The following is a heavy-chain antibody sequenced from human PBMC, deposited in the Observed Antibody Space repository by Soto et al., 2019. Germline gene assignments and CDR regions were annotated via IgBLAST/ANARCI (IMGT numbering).Heavy chain of an antibody. CDR2: ISAYNGNT. Sequence: ASVKVSCKASGGTFSSDAISWVRQAPGQGLEWMGWISAYNGNTNYAQKLQGRVTMTTDTSTSTAYMELRSLRSDDTAVYYCARPEIGYSYGTFDYWGQGTLVTVSS. CDR3: ARPEIGYSYGTFDY. CDR1: GGTFSSDA. D-gene: IGHD5-18*01. J-gene: IGHJ4*02. V-gene: IGHV1-18*01.